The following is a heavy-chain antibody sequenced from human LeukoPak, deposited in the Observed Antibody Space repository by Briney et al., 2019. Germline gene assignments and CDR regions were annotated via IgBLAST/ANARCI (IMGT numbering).Heavy chain of an antibody. CDR1: GGSISNYY. CDR2: MYYSGST. V-gene: IGHV4-59*01. J-gene: IGHJ2*01. CDR3: ARAGYDTSGFWYFDL. Sequence: SETLSLTCSVSGGSISNYYWSWIRQPPGKGLEWIGSMYYSGSTNYNPSLKSRATTSEDTSKKQFSLRLSSVTAADTAVYYCARAGYDTSGFWYFDLWGRGTLVTVSS. D-gene: IGHD3-22*01.